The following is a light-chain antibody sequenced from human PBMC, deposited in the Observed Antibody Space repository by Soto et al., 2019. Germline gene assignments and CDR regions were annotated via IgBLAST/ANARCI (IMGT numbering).Light chain of an antibody. V-gene: IGKV3-20*01. J-gene: IGKJ1*01. CDR3: QQYGNSPWT. CDR2: AAS. Sequence: EIVLTQSPGTLSLSPGERATLSCRASQSISSNYLAWCQQKPGQAPRLLIYAASSRPTGMPDRFSGSGSGTDFTLTISRLEPEDFAVYYCQQYGNSPWTFGQGTKVEI. CDR1: QSISSNY.